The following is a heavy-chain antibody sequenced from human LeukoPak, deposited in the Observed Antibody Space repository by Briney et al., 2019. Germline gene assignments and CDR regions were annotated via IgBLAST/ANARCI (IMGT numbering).Heavy chain of an antibody. J-gene: IGHJ3*02. CDR3: ARRLRNITGVRRRSSPYFDI. V-gene: IGHV4-34*01. Sequence: PSETLFLTCAVYGSSFSDYYWTWLRQPPGKGLEWIGQINHWGSTNYNPSLKSRVTMSVDTSKNQFSLKMNSVTAADTAVYYCARRLRNITGVRRRSSPYFDIWGQGTMVTVSS. CDR2: INHWGST. CDR1: GSSFSDYY. D-gene: IGHD2-8*02.